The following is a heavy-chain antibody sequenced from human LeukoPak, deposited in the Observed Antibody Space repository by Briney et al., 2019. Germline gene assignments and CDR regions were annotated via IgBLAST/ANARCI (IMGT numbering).Heavy chain of an antibody. CDR3: TRYRYSGYCRNPFAV. CDR2: INPNSGGT. J-gene: IGHJ3*01. D-gene: IGHD2-2*03. Sequence: ASVRVSSTPSGYSFNDYYIHWVRQAPGQGLEWMGWINPNSGGTNYALKFKGRVTMTRDTSIKTVYMEASSLRSDDTAIYYCTRYRYSGYCRNPFAVWGQGTKVSVSS. V-gene: IGHV1-2*02. CDR1: GYSFNDYY.